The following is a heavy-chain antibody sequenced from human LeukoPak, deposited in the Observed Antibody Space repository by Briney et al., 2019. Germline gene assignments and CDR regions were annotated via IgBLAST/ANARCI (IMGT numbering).Heavy chain of an antibody. J-gene: IGHJ6*02. CDR2: INHSGST. Sequence: SETLSLTCAVYGGSFSGYYWSWIRQPPGKGLEWIGEINHSGSTNYDPSLKSRVTISVDTSKNQFSLKLSSVTAADTAVYYCARERYDFWSGYYGMDVWGQGTTVTVSS. D-gene: IGHD3-3*01. V-gene: IGHV4-34*01. CDR3: ARERYDFWSGYYGMDV. CDR1: GGSFSGYY.